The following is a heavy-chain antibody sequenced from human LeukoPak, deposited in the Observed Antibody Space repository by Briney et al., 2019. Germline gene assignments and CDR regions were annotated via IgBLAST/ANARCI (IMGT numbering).Heavy chain of an antibody. D-gene: IGHD2-2*01. V-gene: IGHV1-2*02. J-gene: IGHJ4*02. CDR1: GYTFTGYY. CDR2: INPNSGGT. Sequence: GASVKVSCKASGYTFTGYYMHWVRQAPGQGLEWMGWINPNSGGTNYAQKFQGRVTMTRDTSISTAYMELSRLRSDDTAVYYCARDSVVPAAPFDYWGQGTLVTVSS. CDR3: ARDSVVPAAPFDY.